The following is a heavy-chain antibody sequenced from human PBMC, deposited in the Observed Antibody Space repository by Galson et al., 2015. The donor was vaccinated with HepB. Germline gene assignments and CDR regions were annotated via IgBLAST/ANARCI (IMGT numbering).Heavy chain of an antibody. CDR3: ARERDILTGSLATLDY. D-gene: IGHD3-9*01. Sequence: SLRLSCAASGFTFSSYAMHWVRQAPGKGLEWVAVISYDGSNKYYADSVKGRFTISRDNSKNTLYLQMNSLRAEDTAVYYCARERDILTGSLATLDYWGQGTLVTVSS. V-gene: IGHV3-30-3*01. CDR1: GFTFSSYA. J-gene: IGHJ4*02. CDR2: ISYDGSNK.